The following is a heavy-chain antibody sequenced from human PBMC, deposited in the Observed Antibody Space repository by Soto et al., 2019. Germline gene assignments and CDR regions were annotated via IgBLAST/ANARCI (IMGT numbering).Heavy chain of an antibody. J-gene: IGHJ5*02. CDR2: IYYSGST. Sequence: SETLSLTCTVSGGSISSYYWSWIRQPPGKGLEWIGYIYYSGSTNYNPSLKSRVTISVDTSKNQFSLKLSSVTAADTAVYYCARGDIVVVPAHLNWFDPWGQGTLVTVSS. V-gene: IGHV4-59*01. CDR3: ARGDIVVVPAHLNWFDP. CDR1: GGSISSYY. D-gene: IGHD2-2*01.